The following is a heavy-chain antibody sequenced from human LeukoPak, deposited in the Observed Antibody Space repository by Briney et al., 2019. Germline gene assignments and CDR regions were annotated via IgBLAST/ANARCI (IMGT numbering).Heavy chain of an antibody. D-gene: IGHD3-22*01. CDR3: ARPRNYYDSSGYYYSSYNWFDP. CDR2: INPNSGGT. Sequence: ASVKVSCKASGYTFTGYYMHWVRQAPGEGLEWMGWINPNSGGTKYAQKFQGRVTMTRDTSISTAYTELSRLRSDDTAVYYCARPRNYYDSSGYYYSSYNWFDPWGQGTLVTVSS. V-gene: IGHV1-2*02. CDR1: GYTFTGYY. J-gene: IGHJ5*02.